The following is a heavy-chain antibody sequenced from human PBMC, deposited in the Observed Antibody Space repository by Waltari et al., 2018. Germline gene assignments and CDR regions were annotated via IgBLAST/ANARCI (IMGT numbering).Heavy chain of an antibody. D-gene: IGHD2-15*01. Sequence: QVTLSESGPALVRPTQTLPLTRTFSGFSLTTRAMSVSWIRQSPAKALEWLARIDWDDDKFFSPSLKTRLTISKDTSKNQVVLTMINMGPVDTATYDCARMGQGLHYFDFWGQGTLVTVSS. V-gene: IGHV2-70*17. J-gene: IGHJ4*02. CDR3: ARMGQGLHYFDF. CDR1: GFSLTTRAMS. CDR2: IDWDDDK.